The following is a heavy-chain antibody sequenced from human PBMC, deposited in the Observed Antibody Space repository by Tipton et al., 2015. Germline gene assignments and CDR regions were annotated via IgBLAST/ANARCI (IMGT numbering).Heavy chain of an antibody. J-gene: IGHJ6*02. Sequence: TLSLTCTVSRGSIRSSTYYWVWIRQPPGKGLEWIGNVYYSGSTYYNSSLKSRVTISVDTPKNQFSLKLNFVTAADTAVYFCARLGIPEGGMDVWGQGTTVTVSS. CDR1: RGSIRSSTYY. D-gene: IGHD1-14*01. CDR3: ARLGIPEGGMDV. CDR2: VYYSGST. V-gene: IGHV4-39*01.